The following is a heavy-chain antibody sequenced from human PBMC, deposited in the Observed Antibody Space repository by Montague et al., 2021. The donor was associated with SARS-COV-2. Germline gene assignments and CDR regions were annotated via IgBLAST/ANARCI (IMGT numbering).Heavy chain of an antibody. Sequence: SETLSLTCSVSGDSITNHYWSWIRQPAGKGLEWIGRMHFTGKTNFSPFFSSRLTMSADTSKNQFSLKLTSVTAADTAIYFCAGDRFDLGAGRQGTIDFWGQGTLVTVSS. V-gene: IGHV4-4*07. J-gene: IGHJ4*02. CDR3: AGDRFDLGAGRQGTIDF. CDR2: MHFTGKT. D-gene: IGHD3-10*01. CDR1: GDSITNHY.